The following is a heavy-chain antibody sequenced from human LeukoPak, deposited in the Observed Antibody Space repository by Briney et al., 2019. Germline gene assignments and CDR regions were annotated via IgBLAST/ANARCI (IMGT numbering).Heavy chain of an antibody. CDR2: INLEGSST. D-gene: IGHD1-26*01. J-gene: IGHJ4*02. V-gene: IGHV3-74*01. CDR1: GFTFSSYW. Sequence: GGSLRLSCTISGFTFSSYWMHWVRQAPGKGLVWVSRINLEGSSTNYADSVKGRFTISRDNAKNTLYLQMNSLRAEDTALYYCAKDRSSWELLHPDLFDYWGQGTLVTVSS. CDR3: AKDRSSWELLHPDLFDY.